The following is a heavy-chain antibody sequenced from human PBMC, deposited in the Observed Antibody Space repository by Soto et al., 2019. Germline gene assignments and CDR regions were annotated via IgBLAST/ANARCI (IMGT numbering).Heavy chain of an antibody. CDR3: ARDYCSSTSCYSGY. D-gene: IGHD2-2*02. V-gene: IGHV1-69*08. J-gene: IGHJ4*02. CDR1: GGTFSSYT. Sequence: QVQLVQSGAEVKKPGSSVKVSCKASGGTFSSYTISWVRQAPGQGLEWMGRIISILGIANYAQKFQGRVTSTAEKSTSTAYMELSSLRSEDTAVYYCARDYCSSTSCYSGYWGQGTLVTVSS. CDR2: IISILGIA.